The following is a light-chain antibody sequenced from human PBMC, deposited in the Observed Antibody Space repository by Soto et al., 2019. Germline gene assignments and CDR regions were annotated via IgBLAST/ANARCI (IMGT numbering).Light chain of an antibody. V-gene: IGKV3-15*01. CDR1: QSVRIN. CDR3: QQYNYLWT. Sequence: EMVMTQSPATLSVSPGETATLSCRASQSVRINVAWYQQKPGQAPRLLIYGASTRATGIPARFSGSGSETEFTLTISSLQSEDFAVYYCQQYNYLWTFGQGTKVEIK. CDR2: GAS. J-gene: IGKJ1*01.